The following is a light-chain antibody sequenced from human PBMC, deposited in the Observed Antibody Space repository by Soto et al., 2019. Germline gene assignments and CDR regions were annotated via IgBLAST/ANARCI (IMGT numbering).Light chain of an antibody. CDR2: GAS. CDR3: HQYGSSPWT. V-gene: IGKV3-20*01. CDR1: ETVPSDY. Sequence: EVVLTQSPGTLSLSPGERATLSCRASETVPSDYLAWYQQKPGQAPRLLFYGASRRAAGIPDRFSGSGSGTDFTLIISRLEPEDYVVYYCHQYGSSPWTFRQGTKVEIK. J-gene: IGKJ1*01.